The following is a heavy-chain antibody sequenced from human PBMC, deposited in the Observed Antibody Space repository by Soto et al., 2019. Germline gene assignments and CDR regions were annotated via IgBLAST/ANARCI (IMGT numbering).Heavy chain of an antibody. CDR1: GFTFSSYD. J-gene: IGHJ6*03. CDR3: ARASVLPRVDGIAAAGTYYYYYMDV. CDR2: IGTAGDT. V-gene: IGHV3-13*01. D-gene: IGHD6-13*01. Sequence: GGSLRLSCAASGFTFSSYDMHWVRQATGKGLEWVSAIGTAGDTYYPGSVKGRFTISRENAKNSLYLQMNSLRAGDTAVYYCARASVLPRVDGIAAAGTYYYYYMDVWGKGTTVTVSS.